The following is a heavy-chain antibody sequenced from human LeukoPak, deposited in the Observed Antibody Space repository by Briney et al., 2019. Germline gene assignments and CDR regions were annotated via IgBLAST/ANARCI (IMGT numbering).Heavy chain of an antibody. D-gene: IGHD2-21*02. CDR3: ARDQGAYCGGDCPSTMDV. V-gene: IGHV3-11*01. CDR2: ISSSGSTI. J-gene: IGHJ6*02. CDR1: GFTFSDYY. Sequence: GGSLRLSCAASGFTFSDYYMSWIRQAPGKGLEWVSYISSSGSTIYYADSVKGRFTISRDNAKNSLYLQMNSLRAEDTAVYYCARDQGAYCGGDCPSTMDVWGQGTTVTVSS.